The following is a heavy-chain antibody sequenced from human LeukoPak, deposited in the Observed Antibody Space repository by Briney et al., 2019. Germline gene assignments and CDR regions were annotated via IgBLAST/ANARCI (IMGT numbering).Heavy chain of an antibody. J-gene: IGHJ3*01. Sequence: GGSPRLSCVASGFTFDDYAIHWVRHAPGKGLEWVSGVSWNSGNIGYADSVKGRFTISRDNAKNSLYLQMNSLRPEDTAFYYCAKETPYNSGWGGYALDVWGLGTMVTVSS. D-gene: IGHD6-19*01. CDR2: VSWNSGNI. V-gene: IGHV3-9*01. CDR1: GFTFDDYA. CDR3: AKETPYNSGWGGYALDV.